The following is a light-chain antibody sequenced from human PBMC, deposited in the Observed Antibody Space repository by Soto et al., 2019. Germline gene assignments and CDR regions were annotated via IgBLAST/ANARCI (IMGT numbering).Light chain of an antibody. V-gene: IGKV3-20*01. CDR3: QQYGSSPPIT. Sequence: EIVLTQSPGTLSLSPGERATLSCRASQSVSSSYLAWYQQKPGQAPRLLIYGASSRATGIPDRFSGSGSGIDFTLTISSLEPEDVEVYYCQQYGSSPPITFGQGTRLEIK. J-gene: IGKJ5*01. CDR2: GAS. CDR1: QSVSSSY.